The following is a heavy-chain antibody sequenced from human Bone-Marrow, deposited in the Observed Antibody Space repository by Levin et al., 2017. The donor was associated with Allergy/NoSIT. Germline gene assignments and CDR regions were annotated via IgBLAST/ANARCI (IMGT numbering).Heavy chain of an antibody. CDR2: INADNGNT. V-gene: IGHV1-3*01. J-gene: IGHJ4*02. CDR3: ARRADGFCSNANCTKTFEH. CDR1: GYIFTRNS. Sequence: SCTPSGYIFTRNSIHWLRPAPGQSLEWMVWINADNGNTKHSQKFQGRVTITRDKSAGTAYMELSSLTSEDTAVYYCARRADGFCSNANCTKTFEHWGQGTLVTVSS. D-gene: IGHD2-2*01.